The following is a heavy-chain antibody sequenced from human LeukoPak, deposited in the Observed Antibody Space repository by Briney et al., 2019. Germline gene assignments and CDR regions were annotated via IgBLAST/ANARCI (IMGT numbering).Heavy chain of an antibody. Sequence: QPGGSLRLSCAASGFTFSTYEMSWVRQAPGKGLEWVANIKQDGSEKYYVDSVKGRFTISRDNAKNSLYLQMNSLRAEDTAVYYCAKDLSVLVRFGESSRERWFDPWGQGTLVTVSS. D-gene: IGHD3-10*01. J-gene: IGHJ5*02. CDR1: GFTFSTYE. CDR2: IKQDGSEK. V-gene: IGHV3-7*04. CDR3: AKDLSVLVRFGESSRERWFDP.